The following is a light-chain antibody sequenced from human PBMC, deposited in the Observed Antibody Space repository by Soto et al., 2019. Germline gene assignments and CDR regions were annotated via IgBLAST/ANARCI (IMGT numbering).Light chain of an antibody. CDR2: STN. Sequence: QTVMTQEPSLTVSPGGTVTLTCASSSGAVTSAHYANWFQQKPGQAPRALIYSTNSKHSWTPARFSGSLLGGKAALTLSGVQPEDEAEYYCLLYYGGARVFGGGTKVTVL. J-gene: IGLJ3*02. CDR1: SGAVTSAHY. V-gene: IGLV7-43*01. CDR3: LLYYGGARV.